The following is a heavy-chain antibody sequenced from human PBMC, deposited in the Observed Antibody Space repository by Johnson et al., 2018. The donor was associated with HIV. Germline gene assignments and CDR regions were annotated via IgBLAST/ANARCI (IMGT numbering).Heavy chain of an antibody. D-gene: IGHD3-16*01. CDR2: IYSGGST. Sequence: VQLVESRGVLVQPGGSLRLSCAASGFTVSSNYMSWVRQAPGKGLEWVSVIYSGGSTYYADSVKGRFTISRDNSKNTLYLQMNSLRVEDTAVYYCARGDWLTLVPSPDAFDICGQGTMFTFSS. J-gene: IGHJ3*02. CDR1: GFTVSSNY. V-gene: IGHV3-66*01. CDR3: ARGDWLTLVPSPDAFDI.